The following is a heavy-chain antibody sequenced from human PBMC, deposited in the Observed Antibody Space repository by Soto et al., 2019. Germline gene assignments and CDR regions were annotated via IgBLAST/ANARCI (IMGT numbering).Heavy chain of an antibody. D-gene: IGHD5-12*01. J-gene: IGHJ6*02. CDR2: IYSGGST. V-gene: IGHV3-53*01. Sequence: PGGSLRLSCAASGFTVSSNYMSWVRQAPGKGLEWVSVIYSGGSTCYADSVKGRFTISRDNSKNTLYLQMNSLRAEDTAVYYCARAQMGYDGFPDYYYYYGMDVWGQGTTVTVSS. CDR3: ARAQMGYDGFPDYYYYYGMDV. CDR1: GFTVSSNY.